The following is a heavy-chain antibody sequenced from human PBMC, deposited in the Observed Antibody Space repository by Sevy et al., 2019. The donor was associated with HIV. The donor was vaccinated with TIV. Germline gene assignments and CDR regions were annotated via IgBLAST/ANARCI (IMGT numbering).Heavy chain of an antibody. CDR3: AEITMVRGVKNWFDP. CDR2: IYDSGST. V-gene: IGHV4-39*05. CDR1: GGSISSSSYY. D-gene: IGHD3-10*01. J-gene: IGHJ5*02. Sequence: SETPSLTCTVSGGSISSSSYYWGWIRQPPGKGLEWIGSIYDSGSTYYNPSLKSRVTISVDTSKNQFSLKLSSVTAADTAVYYCAEITMVRGVKNWFDPWGQGTLVTVSS.